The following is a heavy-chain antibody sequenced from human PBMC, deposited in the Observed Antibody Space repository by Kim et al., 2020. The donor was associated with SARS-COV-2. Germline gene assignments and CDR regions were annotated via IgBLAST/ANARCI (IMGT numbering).Heavy chain of an antibody. CDR3: AREGREGVFREELELRDY. CDR2: MDPSDSYT. CDR1: GYSFTSYW. Sequence: GESLKISCKGSGYSFTSYWISWVRQMPGKGLEWMGRMDPSDSYTNYSPSFQGHVTISADKSISTAYLQWSSLKASDTAMYYCAREGREGVFREELELRDYWGQGTLVTVSS. D-gene: IGHD1-7*01. V-gene: IGHV5-10-1*01. J-gene: IGHJ4*02.